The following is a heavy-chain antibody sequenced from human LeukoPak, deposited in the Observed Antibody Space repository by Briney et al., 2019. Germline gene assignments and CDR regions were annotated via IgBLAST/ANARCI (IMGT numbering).Heavy chain of an antibody. CDR2: INPSGGST. CDR1: GYTFTSYY. J-gene: IGHJ4*02. D-gene: IGHD6-13*01. V-gene: IGHV1-46*01. CDR3: ARHSSSWYYFDY. Sequence: ASVKVSFKASGYTFTSYYMHWVRQAPGQGLEWMGIINPSGGSTSYAQKFQGRVTMTRDTSTSTVYMELSSLRSEDTAVYYCARHSSSWYYFDYWGQGTLVTVSS.